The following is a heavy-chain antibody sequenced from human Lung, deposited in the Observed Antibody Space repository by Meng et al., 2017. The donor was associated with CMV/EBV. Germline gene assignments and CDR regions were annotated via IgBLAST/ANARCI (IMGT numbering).Heavy chain of an antibody. CDR3: ARDDSVLTGYYPIHYFYSMDV. Sequence: GESLKISCAASEFTFSSYSMNWVRQAPGKGLEWVPSISSSGSYIYYADSVKGRFTISRDNAKNSLYLQMNSLRAEDTAVYYCARDDSVLTGYYPIHYFYSMDVWGQGTTVTVSS. CDR1: EFTFSSYS. D-gene: IGHD3-9*01. V-gene: IGHV3-21*01. CDR2: ISSSGSYI. J-gene: IGHJ6*02.